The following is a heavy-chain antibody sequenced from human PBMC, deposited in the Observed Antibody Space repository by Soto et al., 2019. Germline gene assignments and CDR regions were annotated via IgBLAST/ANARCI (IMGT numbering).Heavy chain of an antibody. Sequence: PSETLSLTFPVTGCTISSWYWSWIRQPPGKGLEWIGYIYYSGSTNCNPSLKSRVTISVDTSKNQFSLKLSSVTAADTAVYYCARRYGSAIDYWGQGTLVTVSS. J-gene: IGHJ4*02. CDR1: GCTISSWY. CDR3: ARRYGSAIDY. D-gene: IGHD1-26*01. V-gene: IGHV4-59*08. CDR2: IYYSGST.